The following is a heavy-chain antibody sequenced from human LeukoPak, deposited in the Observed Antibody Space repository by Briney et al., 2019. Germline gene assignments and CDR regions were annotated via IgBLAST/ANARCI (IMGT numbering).Heavy chain of an antibody. D-gene: IGHD2-15*01. J-gene: IGHJ4*02. CDR1: GGSISSANYY. CDR3: AREWYHFDY. Sequence: PSETPSLTCTVSGGSISSANYYWSWIRQPAGKGLEWIGRIDTSGSATYNPSLKSRVTISIDTSKNQFSLKLGSVTAADTAVYYCAREWYHFDYWGQGTLVTVSS. CDR2: IDTSGSA. V-gene: IGHV4-61*02.